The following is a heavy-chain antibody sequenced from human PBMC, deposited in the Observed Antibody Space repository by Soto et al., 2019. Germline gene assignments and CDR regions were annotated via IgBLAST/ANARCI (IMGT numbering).Heavy chain of an antibody. CDR1: GGSMSSYY. V-gene: IGHV4-4*07. Sequence: KPSETLSLTCTVSGGSMSSYYWTWIRQPAGKGLEWIGRVYSSGGTHYNPSLKSRVTISLDTSKNQFSLRLISVTDADTAVYYCARGQRFSDWFDPWGQGTLVTVSS. CDR2: VYSSGGT. J-gene: IGHJ5*02. D-gene: IGHD3-3*01. CDR3: ARGQRFSDWFDP.